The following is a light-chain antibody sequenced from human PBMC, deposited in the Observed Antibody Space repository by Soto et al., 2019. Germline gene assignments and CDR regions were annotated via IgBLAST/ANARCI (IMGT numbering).Light chain of an antibody. CDR2: GNS. Sequence: QPVLTQPPSVSGAPGQRVTISCTGSSSNIGAGYDVHWYQQLPGTAPKLLIYGNSNRPSGVPDRFSGSKSGTSASLAITGLQAEDEADYYCQSYDSSLSAWVFGGGNKLTVL. V-gene: IGLV1-40*01. CDR1: SSNIGAGYD. CDR3: QSYDSSLSAWV. J-gene: IGLJ3*02.